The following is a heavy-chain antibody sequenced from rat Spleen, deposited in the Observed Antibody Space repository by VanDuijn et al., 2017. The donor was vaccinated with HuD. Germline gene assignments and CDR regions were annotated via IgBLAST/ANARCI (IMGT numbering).Heavy chain of an antibody. CDR2: ISTYGGDT. V-gene: IGHV5S23*01. CDR1: GFTFYNYD. J-gene: IGHJ3*01. CDR3: ATRDGGYPG. Sequence: EVKLVESGGNLIQPGGSLKLSCVASGFTFYNYDMAWVRQAPTKGLEWVASISTYGGDTYYRDSVRGRFTISRDNAKSTLYLQMDSLKSEDTATYYCATRDGGYPGWGQGTLVTVSS. D-gene: IGHD1-11*01.